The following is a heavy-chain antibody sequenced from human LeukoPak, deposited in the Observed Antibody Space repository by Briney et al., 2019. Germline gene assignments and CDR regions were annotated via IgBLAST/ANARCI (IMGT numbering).Heavy chain of an antibody. CDR2: IIPILGIA. J-gene: IGHJ5*02. CDR3: AREGDYGDRYNWFDP. V-gene: IGHV1-69*04. D-gene: IGHD4-17*01. Sequence: SVKVSCKSSGGTFSSYAISWVRQAPGQGLEWMGRIIPILGIANYAQKFQGRVTITADKSTSTAYMELSSLRSEDTAVYYCAREGDYGDRYNWFDPWGQGTLVTVSS. CDR1: GGTFSSYA.